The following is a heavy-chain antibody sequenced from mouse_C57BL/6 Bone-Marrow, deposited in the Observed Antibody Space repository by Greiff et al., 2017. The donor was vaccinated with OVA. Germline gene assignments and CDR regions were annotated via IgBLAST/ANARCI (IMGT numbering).Heavy chain of an antibody. CDR1: GYTFTSYG. V-gene: IGHV1-81*01. CDR2: IYPRSGNT. CDR3: ARSGTRFAY. D-gene: IGHD4-1*01. Sequence: QVQLKQSGAELARPGASVKLSCKASGYTFTSYGISWVKQRTGQGLEWIGEIYPRSGNTYYNEKFKGKATLTADKTSSTAYMELHSLTSEDSAVYFCARSGTRFAYWGQGTLVTVSA. J-gene: IGHJ3*01.